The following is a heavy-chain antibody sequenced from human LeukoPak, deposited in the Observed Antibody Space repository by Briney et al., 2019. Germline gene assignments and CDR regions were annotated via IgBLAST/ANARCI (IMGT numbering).Heavy chain of an antibody. Sequence: PAGGSLRLSCAASGNYWMHWVRQAPGKGLVWVSHINSDGSWTSYADSVKGRFTISRDNAKNSLYLQMNSLRAEDTAVYYCARGYCSGGSCYLSYFDYWGQGTLVTVSS. CDR3: ARGYCSGGSCYLSYFDY. D-gene: IGHD2-15*01. CDR2: INSDGSWT. V-gene: IGHV3-74*01. CDR1: GNYW. J-gene: IGHJ4*02.